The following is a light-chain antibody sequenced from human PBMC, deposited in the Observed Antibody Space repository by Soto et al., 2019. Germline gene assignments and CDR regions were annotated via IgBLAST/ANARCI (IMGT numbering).Light chain of an antibody. CDR1: QSVGNY. V-gene: IGKV3-11*01. CDR3: QQRSSWPLA. CDR2: DAS. Sequence: EIVLTQSPATLSLSPGERATLSCRASQSVGNYLVWYQLKPGQAPRLLIYDASNRATDIPARFSGSGSGTDFTLTISSLEAEEFAVYYCQQRSSWPLAFGGGTKVEIK. J-gene: IGKJ4*01.